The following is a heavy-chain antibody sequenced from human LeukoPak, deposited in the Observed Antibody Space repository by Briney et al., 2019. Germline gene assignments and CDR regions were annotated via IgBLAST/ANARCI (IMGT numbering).Heavy chain of an antibody. D-gene: IGHD5-18*01. CDR1: GYTFTNYG. J-gene: IGHJ4*02. V-gene: IGHV1-18*01. CDR3: ARIQLWSFPL. CDR2: ISGYNGDT. Sequence: GASVKVSCKASGYTFTNYGISWVRQAPGQGLEWMGWISGYNGDTKYAQEVQGRVTLTTDTSTSTAYMEMRNLRSDDTAVYYCARIQLWSFPLWGQGTLVTVSS.